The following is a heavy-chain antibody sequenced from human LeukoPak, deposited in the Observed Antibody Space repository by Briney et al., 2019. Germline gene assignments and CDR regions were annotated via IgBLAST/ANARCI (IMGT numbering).Heavy chain of an antibody. J-gene: IGHJ4*02. CDR1: GYTFTSYY. D-gene: IGHD1-26*01. V-gene: IGHV1-8*03. Sequence: ASVKVSCKASGYTFTSYYMHWVRQAPGQGLEWMGWMNPNSGNTGYAQKFQGRVTITRNTSISTAYMELSSLRSEDTAVYYCARGLPHIVGATGLDYWGQGTLVTVSS. CDR2: MNPNSGNT. CDR3: ARGLPHIVGATGLDY.